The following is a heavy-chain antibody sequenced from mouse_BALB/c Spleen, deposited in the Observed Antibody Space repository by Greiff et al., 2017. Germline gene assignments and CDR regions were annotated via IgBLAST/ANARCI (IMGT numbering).Heavy chain of an antibody. CDR3: ASDHYYGSSRYAMDY. CDR2: IHPNSGNT. V-gene: IGHV1S130*01. J-gene: IGHJ4*01. CDR1: GYTFTSSW. D-gene: IGHD1-1*01. Sequence: VQLQQSGSVLVRPGASVKLSCKASGYTFTSSWMHWAKQRPGQGLEWIGEIHPNSGNTNYNEKFKGKATLTVDTSSSTAYVDLSSLTSEDSAVYYCASDHYYGSSRYAMDYWGQGTSVTVSS.